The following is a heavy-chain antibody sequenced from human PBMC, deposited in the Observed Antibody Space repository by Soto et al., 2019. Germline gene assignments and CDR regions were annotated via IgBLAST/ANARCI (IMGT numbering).Heavy chain of an antibody. CDR2: FTPFNGNT. CDR1: GYTFTYRH. D-gene: IGHD3-10*01. V-gene: IGHV1-45*02. J-gene: IGHJ3*02. CDR3: ANLASGSDSFDI. Sequence: QMQLVQSGAEVQTTGSSVKISCRASGYTFTYRHLHWLRQAPGQALEWMGWFTPFNGNTNYAQKFHGSVLLNRDASMSTVSLELRSLRSEDTAMYYCANLASGSDSFDIWGQGTMVTVSS.